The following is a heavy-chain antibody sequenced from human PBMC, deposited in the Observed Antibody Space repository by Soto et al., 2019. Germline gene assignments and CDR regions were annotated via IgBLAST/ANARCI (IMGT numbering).Heavy chain of an antibody. D-gene: IGHD2-15*01. V-gene: IGHV3-30*19. CDR3: TRDPIVAPAYAMDV. CDR2: ISYDGSNK. Sequence: PGGSLTLSCAASGSIFKGYGMHWVRQAPGKGLEWVAVISYDGSNKYYADSVKGRFTIYRDNSKNTVYLQMNSLRAEDTAVYYCTRDPIVAPAYAMDVWGQGTTVTVSS. CDR1: GSIFKGYG. J-gene: IGHJ6*02.